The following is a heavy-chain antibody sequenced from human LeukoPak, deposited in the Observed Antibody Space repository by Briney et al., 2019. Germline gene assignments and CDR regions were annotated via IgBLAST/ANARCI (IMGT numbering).Heavy chain of an antibody. Sequence: PGGSLRLSCAASGFTFSSYDMNWVRQAPGKGLEWVSYISSSGSTIYYADSVKGRFTISRDNAKNSLYLQMNSLRAEDTAVYYCARDQRRGLPFRVVVVAATGGYFDYWGQGTLVTVSS. J-gene: IGHJ4*02. D-gene: IGHD2-15*01. CDR3: ARDQRRGLPFRVVVVAATGGYFDY. CDR1: GFTFSSYD. V-gene: IGHV3-48*03. CDR2: ISSSGSTI.